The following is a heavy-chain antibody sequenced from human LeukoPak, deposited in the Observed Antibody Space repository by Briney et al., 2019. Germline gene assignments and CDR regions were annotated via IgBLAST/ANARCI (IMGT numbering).Heavy chain of an antibody. D-gene: IGHD3-16*01. V-gene: IGHV1-2*02. CDR1: GHTFSGYH. CDR3: ASVRAGDDFDY. Sequence: ASVKVSCKASGHTFSGYHMQWVRQAPGQGLEWMGWISPKSGDTKSGQKFQGRVTLTRDTSISTAYMELCRLTSDDTAVYYCASVRAGDDFDYWGQGTLVTVSS. CDR2: ISPKSGDT. J-gene: IGHJ4*02.